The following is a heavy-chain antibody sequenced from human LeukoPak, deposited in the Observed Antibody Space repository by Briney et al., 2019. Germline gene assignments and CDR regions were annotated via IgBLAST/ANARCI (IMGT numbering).Heavy chain of an antibody. J-gene: IGHJ4*02. V-gene: IGHV3-7*03. CDR1: GFTFTNAW. Sequence: GGSLRLSCAASGFTFTNAWMNWVRQAPGKGLEWVANIKQDGSEKYYVDSVKGRFTISRDNAKNSLYLQMNSLRAEDTAVYYCARADYYDSSAPTFWGQGTLVTVSS. CDR2: IKQDGSEK. CDR3: ARADYYDSSAPTF. D-gene: IGHD3-22*01.